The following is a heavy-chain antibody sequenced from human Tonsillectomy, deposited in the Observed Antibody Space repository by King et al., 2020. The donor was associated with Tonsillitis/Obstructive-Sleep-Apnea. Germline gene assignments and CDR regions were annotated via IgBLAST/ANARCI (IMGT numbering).Heavy chain of an antibody. CDR3: ARDDWNRFDP. CDR1: GYTFTSYG. J-gene: IGHJ5*02. Sequence: QLVQSGTEEKKPGASVKVSCKASGYTFTSYGISWVRQAPGQGLEWMGWISTYNGKTNYAQKFQGRVTMTTDTSTSTVYMELRSLRSDDTAVYYCARDDWNRFDPWGQGTLDTVSS. V-gene: IGHV1-18*01. D-gene: IGHD2-21*01. CDR2: ISTYNGKT.